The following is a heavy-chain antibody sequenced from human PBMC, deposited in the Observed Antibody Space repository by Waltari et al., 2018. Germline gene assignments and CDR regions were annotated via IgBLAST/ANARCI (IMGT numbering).Heavy chain of an antibody. V-gene: IGHV4-4*07. Sequence: QVQLQESGPGLVKPSETLSLTCTVSGGSISSYYWSWIRQPAGKGLEWIGRIYTSGSTNYNPSLKSRVTMSVDTSKNQFSLKLSSVTAADTAVYYCARDSPRQVVPAAHPGYFDYWGQGTLVTVSS. CDR3: ARDSPRQVVPAAHPGYFDY. D-gene: IGHD2-2*01. CDR1: GGSISSYY. CDR2: IYTSGST. J-gene: IGHJ4*02.